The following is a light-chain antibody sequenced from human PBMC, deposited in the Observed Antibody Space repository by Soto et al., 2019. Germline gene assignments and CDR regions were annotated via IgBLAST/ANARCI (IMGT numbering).Light chain of an antibody. CDR1: NIETKG. CDR2: DDT. V-gene: IGLV3-21*02. Sequence: SYELTQPPSVSVAPGQTASITCGGDNIETKGVHWYQRKPGQAPILVVYDDTDRPSGIPDRFSGSNSGNTATLTISRVEAGDEADYYCQVWDTYTLSGVFGGGTKLPS. J-gene: IGLJ3*02. CDR3: QVWDTYTLSGV.